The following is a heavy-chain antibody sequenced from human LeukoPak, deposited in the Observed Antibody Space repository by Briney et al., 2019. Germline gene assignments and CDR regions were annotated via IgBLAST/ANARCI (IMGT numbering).Heavy chain of an antibody. CDR1: GGSFSGYY. J-gene: IGHJ6*02. Sequence: PSETLSLTCAVYGGSFSGYYWSWIRQPPGKGLEWIGEINHSGSTNYNPSLKSRVTISVDTSKNQFSLKLSSVTAADTAVYYCALGYYYYHGMDVWGQGTTVTVSS. CDR3: ALGYYYYHGMDV. CDR2: INHSGST. V-gene: IGHV4-34*01.